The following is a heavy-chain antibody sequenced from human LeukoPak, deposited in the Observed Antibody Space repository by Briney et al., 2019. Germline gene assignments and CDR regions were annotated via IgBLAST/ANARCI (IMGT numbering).Heavy chain of an antibody. CDR1: GFTFGSYA. J-gene: IGHJ4*02. CDR2: ISSSGGST. D-gene: IGHD6-13*01. V-gene: IGHV3-23*01. Sequence: PGGSLRLSCAASGFTFGSYAMIWVRQAPGKGLEWVSHISSSGGSTYYADSVKGRFTISRVNSKITLYLQMNSLRAEDTAVYYCAKDGKKYGSTWDFDYWGQGTLVTVSS. CDR3: AKDGKKYGSTWDFDY.